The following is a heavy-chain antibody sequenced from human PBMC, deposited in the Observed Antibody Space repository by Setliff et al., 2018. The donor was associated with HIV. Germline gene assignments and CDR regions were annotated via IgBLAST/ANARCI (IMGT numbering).Heavy chain of an antibody. Sequence: PSETLSLTCAVSGNSIGSGYYWGWIRQPPGKGLEWIASIYYSGNIYYNPSLKSRVTITMDTSKNQFSLKLSSVTAADTAVYSCVRHLSEMAMVDHWGQGTLVTVSS. CDR1: GNSIGSGYY. CDR3: VRHLSEMAMVDH. CDR2: IYYSGNI. J-gene: IGHJ4*02. V-gene: IGHV4-38-2*01.